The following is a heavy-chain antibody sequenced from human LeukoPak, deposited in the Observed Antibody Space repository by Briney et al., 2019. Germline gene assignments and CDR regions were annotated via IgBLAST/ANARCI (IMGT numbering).Heavy chain of an antibody. CDR1: GYTFTSYD. V-gene: IGHV1-8*03. CDR2: MNPNSGNT. Sequence: ASVKVSCKASGYTFTSYDINWVRQATGQGLEWMGWMNPNSGNTGYAQKFQGRVTITRNTSISTAYMELSSLRSEDTAVYYCARGLHLLITMVPAPSDAFDIWGQGTMVTVSS. CDR3: ARGLHLLITMVPAPSDAFDI. J-gene: IGHJ3*02. D-gene: IGHD3-10*01.